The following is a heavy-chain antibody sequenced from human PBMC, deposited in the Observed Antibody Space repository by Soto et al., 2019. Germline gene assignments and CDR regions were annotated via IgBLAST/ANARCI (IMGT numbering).Heavy chain of an antibody. D-gene: IGHD3-22*01. Sequence: GGSLRLSCAASGFTFSSYSMNWVRQAPGKGLEWVSYISSSSSTIYYADSVKGRFTISRDNAKNSLYLQMNSLRDEDTAVYYCARPPYYYDSRYGMDVWGQGTTVTVSS. CDR3: ARPPYYYDSRYGMDV. CDR2: ISSSSSTI. V-gene: IGHV3-48*02. CDR1: GFTFSSYS. J-gene: IGHJ6*02.